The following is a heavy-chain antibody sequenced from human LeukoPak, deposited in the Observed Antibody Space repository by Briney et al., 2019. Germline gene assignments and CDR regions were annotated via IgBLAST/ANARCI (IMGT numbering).Heavy chain of an antibody. V-gene: IGHV1-46*01. CDR2: IDPSGGST. D-gene: IGHD6-19*01. J-gene: IGHJ4*02. CDR1: GHTFTGYY. Sequence: GASVKVSCKASGHTFTGYYMHWVRQAPGQGLEWMGIIDPSGGSTSYAQKFQGRVTMTRDTSTSTVYMELSSLRSEDTAVYYCARDTSVGEGSGWSFDYWGQGTLVTVSS. CDR3: ARDTSVGEGSGWSFDY.